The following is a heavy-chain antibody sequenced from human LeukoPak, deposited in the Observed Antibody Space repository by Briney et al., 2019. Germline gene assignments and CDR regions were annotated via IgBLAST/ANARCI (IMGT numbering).Heavy chain of an antibody. CDR2: ISAYNGNT. D-gene: IGHD2-15*01. Sequence: VASVKVSFKASGYTFTSYGISWVRQAPGQGLEWMGWISAYNGNTNYAQKLQGRVTMTTDTSTSTAYMELRSLRSDDTAVYYCARDRMEGCSGGSCYGPLGDYWGQGTLVTVSS. J-gene: IGHJ4*02. V-gene: IGHV1-18*01. CDR1: GYTFTSYG. CDR3: ARDRMEGCSGGSCYGPLGDY.